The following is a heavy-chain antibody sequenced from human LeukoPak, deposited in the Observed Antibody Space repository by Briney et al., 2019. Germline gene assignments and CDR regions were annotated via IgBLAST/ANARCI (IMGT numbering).Heavy chain of an antibody. V-gene: IGHV4-59*12. D-gene: IGHD3-22*01. CDR1: GGSISSYY. CDR2: IYYSGST. J-gene: IGHJ3*02. CDR3: ARDRKWFDAFDI. Sequence: PSETLSLTCTVSGGSISSYYWSWIRQPPGKGLEWIGYIYYSGSTNYNPSLKSRVTISVDTSKNQFSLKLSSVTAADTAVYYCARDRKWFDAFDIWGQGTMVTVSS.